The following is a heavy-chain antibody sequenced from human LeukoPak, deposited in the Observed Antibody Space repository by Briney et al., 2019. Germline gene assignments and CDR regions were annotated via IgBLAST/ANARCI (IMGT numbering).Heavy chain of an antibody. Sequence: GASVKVSCKASGYTFTGYYMHWVRQAPGQGLEWVGWINPNSGGTNYAQKFQGRVTMTRDTSISTAYMELSRLRSDDTAVYYCAGKITMVRGVEQDWFDPWGQGTLVTVSS. V-gene: IGHV1-2*02. CDR2: INPNSGGT. J-gene: IGHJ5*02. D-gene: IGHD3-10*01. CDR3: AGKITMVRGVEQDWFDP. CDR1: GYTFTGYY.